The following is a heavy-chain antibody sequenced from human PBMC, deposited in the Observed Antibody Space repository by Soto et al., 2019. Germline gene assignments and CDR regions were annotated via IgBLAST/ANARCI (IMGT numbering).Heavy chain of an antibody. CDR3: ARDLEEYSSGWTGY. D-gene: IGHD6-19*01. J-gene: IGHJ4*02. CDR1: GYTFTSYG. V-gene: IGHV1-18*01. Sequence: ASVTVSCKAAGYTFTSYGISWVRQAPGQGLEWMGWISAYNGNTNYAQKLQGRVTMTTDTSTSTAYMELRSLRSDDTAVYYCARDLEEYSSGWTGYWGQGTLVTVSS. CDR2: ISAYNGNT.